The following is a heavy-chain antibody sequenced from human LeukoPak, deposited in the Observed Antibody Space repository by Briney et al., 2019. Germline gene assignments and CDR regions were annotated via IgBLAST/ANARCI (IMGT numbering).Heavy chain of an antibody. J-gene: IGHJ5*02. D-gene: IGHD6-13*01. V-gene: IGHV1-8*01. CDR2: MNPNSGNT. CDR3: ARGAAADTGVYDWFDP. Sequence: ASVKVSCKASGYTFTSYDINWVRQATGQGLEWMGWMNPNSGNTGYAQKFQGRVTMTRNTSISTAYMELSSLRSEDTAVYYCARGAAADTGVYDWFDPWGQGTLVTVSS. CDR1: GYTFTSYD.